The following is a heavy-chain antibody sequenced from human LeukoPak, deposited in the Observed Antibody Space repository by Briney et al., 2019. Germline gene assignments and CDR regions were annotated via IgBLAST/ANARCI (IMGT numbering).Heavy chain of an antibody. V-gene: IGHV1-8*01. CDR1: GYTFTSYD. CDR3: ARDYDSSGYYFGN. J-gene: IGHJ4*02. Sequence: ASVKVSCKASGYTFTSYDINWVRQATGQGLEWMGWVNPNSGNTGYAQKFQGRVTMTRNTSISTAYMELSSLRSEDTAVYYCARDYDSSGYYFGNWGQGTLVTVSS. CDR2: VNPNSGNT. D-gene: IGHD3-22*01.